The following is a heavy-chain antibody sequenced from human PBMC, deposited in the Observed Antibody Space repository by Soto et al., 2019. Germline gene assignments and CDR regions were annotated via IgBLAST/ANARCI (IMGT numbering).Heavy chain of an antibody. D-gene: IGHD2-8*01. J-gene: IGHJ4*02. CDR3: ARDKNLQPTVWCF. V-gene: IGHV4-31*03. Sequence: KTSETLSLTCTVSGDSMATGGHYYNWIRQVPGKGLEWIGYVYYSGATHYTPSLRARATISRDTSKNQFSLRLISVSAADTALYYCARDKNLQPTVWCFCGQGIQGTVSS. CDR1: GDSMATGGHY. CDR2: VYYSGAT.